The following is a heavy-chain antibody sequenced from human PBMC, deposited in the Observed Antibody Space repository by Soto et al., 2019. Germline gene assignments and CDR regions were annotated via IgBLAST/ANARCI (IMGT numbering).Heavy chain of an antibody. Sequence: GASVKVSCKASGGTFSSYAISWVRQAPGQGLEWMGGIIPIFGTANYAQKFQGRVTITADESTSTAYMELSSLRSEDTAVYYCARDPGYSGYDWHFDYWGQGTLVTVSS. CDR3: ARDPGYSGYDWHFDY. D-gene: IGHD5-12*01. V-gene: IGHV1-69*13. CDR1: GGTFSSYA. J-gene: IGHJ4*02. CDR2: IIPIFGTA.